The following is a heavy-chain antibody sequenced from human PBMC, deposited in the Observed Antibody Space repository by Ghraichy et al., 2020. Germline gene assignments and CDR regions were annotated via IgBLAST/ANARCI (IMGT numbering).Heavy chain of an antibody. CDR3: ARVSQGRLYAMDV. V-gene: IGHV3-21*01. J-gene: IGHJ6*02. D-gene: IGHD6-6*01. Sequence: GGSLRLSCAASGFTFSSYTLNWVRQAPGKGLEWVSCIGSSTSYIYYADSVRGRFTISRDNAKNSLYLQMHSLRADDTAVYFCARVSQGRLYAMDVWGQGTTVTVSS. CDR1: GFTFSSYT. CDR2: IGSSTSYI.